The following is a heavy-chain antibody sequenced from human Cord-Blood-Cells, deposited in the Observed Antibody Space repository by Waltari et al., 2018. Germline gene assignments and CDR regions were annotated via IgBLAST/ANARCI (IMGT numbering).Heavy chain of an antibody. Sequence: QVQLQESGPGLVKPSETLSLTCTVSGGSISSYYWSWIRQPPGKGLEWIGYLYYRGSTKYNPSLKSRVTISVDTSKNQFSLKLSSVTAADTAVYYCARHKVYDSSGDYDAFDIWGQGTMVTVSS. V-gene: IGHV4-59*08. CDR1: GGSISSYY. CDR3: ARHKVYDSSGDYDAFDI. D-gene: IGHD3-22*01. CDR2: LYYRGST. J-gene: IGHJ3*02.